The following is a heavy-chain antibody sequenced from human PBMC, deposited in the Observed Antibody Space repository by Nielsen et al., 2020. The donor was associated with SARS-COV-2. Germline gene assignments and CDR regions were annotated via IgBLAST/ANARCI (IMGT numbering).Heavy chain of an antibody. CDR2: INHSGST. Sequence: SETLSLTCAVYGGSFSGYYWSWIRQPPGKGLEWIGEINHSGSTNYNPSLKSRVIISVDTSKNQFSLKLSSVTAADTAVYYCARFPRRGYSYGYTYYYGMDVWGQGTTVTVSS. CDR1: GGSFSGYY. CDR3: ARFPRRGYSYGYTYYYGMDV. D-gene: IGHD5-18*01. J-gene: IGHJ6*02. V-gene: IGHV4-34*01.